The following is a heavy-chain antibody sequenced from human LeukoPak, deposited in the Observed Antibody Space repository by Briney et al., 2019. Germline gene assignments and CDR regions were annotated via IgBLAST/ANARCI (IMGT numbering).Heavy chain of an antibody. J-gene: IGHJ4*02. V-gene: IGHV3-74*01. CDR2: INSDGSST. CDR3: ARGLAAAGINY. D-gene: IGHD6-13*01. CDR1: GFTFSNHL. Sequence: GGALRLSRAASGFTFSNHLMHWVRQAPGKGLVWVSRINSDGSSTNYADSVKGRFTISRDHAKSTLYLQMNSVRAEDTAVYYCARGLAAAGINYWGQGTLVTVSS.